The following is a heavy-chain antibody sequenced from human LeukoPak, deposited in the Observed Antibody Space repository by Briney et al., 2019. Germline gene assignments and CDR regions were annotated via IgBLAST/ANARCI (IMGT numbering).Heavy chain of an antibody. D-gene: IGHD4-23*01. V-gene: IGHV3-74*01. Sequence: GGSLRLSCAASGFTFSDYWMHWVRQAPGKGRVWVSRINSDGTSISYADSVKGRFTISRDNAKNTLYLQMNSVSAEDSAVYYCARDRWNFDYWGQGTLVTVSS. J-gene: IGHJ4*02. CDR2: INSDGTSI. CDR3: ARDRWNFDY. CDR1: GFTFSDYW.